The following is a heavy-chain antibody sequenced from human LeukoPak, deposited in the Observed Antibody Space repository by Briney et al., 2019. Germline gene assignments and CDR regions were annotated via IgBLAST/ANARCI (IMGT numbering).Heavy chain of an antibody. V-gene: IGHV1-18*01. D-gene: IGHD3-22*01. J-gene: IGHJ4*02. CDR2: ISVYNGNT. Sequence: ASVKVSCKASGYTFTSYAITWVRQAPGQGLEWMGWISVYNGNTNYAQKLQGRVTMTTDTSTSTAYMELRSLRSDDTAVYYCVSRFNYYDSSGYYEGFYFDYWGQGTLVTVSS. CDR1: GYTFTSYA. CDR3: VSRFNYYDSSGYYEGFYFDY.